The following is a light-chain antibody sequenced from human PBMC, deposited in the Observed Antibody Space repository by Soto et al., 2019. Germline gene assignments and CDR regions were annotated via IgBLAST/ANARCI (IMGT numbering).Light chain of an antibody. V-gene: IGLV2-14*01. CDR2: AVS. Sequence: QSALTQPASVSGSPGQSITISCTGTSSDVGGYNYVSWYHQHPGKAPKLMIYAVSNRPSGVSNRFSGSKSGNTASLTISGLQAEDEADDYCSSYTSSRTLVFGGGTKLTVL. J-gene: IGLJ2*01. CDR1: SSDVGGYNY. CDR3: SSYTSSRTLV.